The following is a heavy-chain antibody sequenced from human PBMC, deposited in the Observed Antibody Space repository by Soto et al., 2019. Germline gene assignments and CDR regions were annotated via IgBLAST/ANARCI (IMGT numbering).Heavy chain of an antibody. Sequence: ASGKVSCKASGNTFTNYYIHWVRQAPGQGLEWMGTINPSGGHTTYAQKFLGRVTMTRDTSTSTLYMELTSLRSEDTAVYYCATGGHVVVVTPAFDYWGQGTLVPVSS. D-gene: IGHD2-21*02. CDR3: ATGGHVVVVTPAFDY. CDR2: INPSGGHT. V-gene: IGHV1-46*01. CDR1: GNTFTNYY. J-gene: IGHJ4*02.